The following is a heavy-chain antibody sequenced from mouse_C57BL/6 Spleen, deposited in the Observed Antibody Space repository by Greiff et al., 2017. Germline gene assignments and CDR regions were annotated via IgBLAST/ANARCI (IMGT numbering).Heavy chain of an antibody. D-gene: IGHD1-1*01. CDR2: IHPNSGST. Sequence: QVQRQQPGAELVKPGASVKLSCKASGYTFTSYWMHWVKQRPGQGLEWIGMIHPNSGSTNYNEKFKSKATLTVDKSSSTAYMQLSSLTSEDSAVYYCARSGSSYGYFDVWGTGTTVTVSS. J-gene: IGHJ1*03. V-gene: IGHV1-64*01. CDR1: GYTFTSYW. CDR3: ARSGSSYGYFDV.